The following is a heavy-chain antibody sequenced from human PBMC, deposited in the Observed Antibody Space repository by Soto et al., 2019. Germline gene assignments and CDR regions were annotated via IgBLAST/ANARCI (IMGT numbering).Heavy chain of an antibody. CDR1: GGTFSSYA. D-gene: IGHD5-18*01. J-gene: IGHJ6*02. CDR3: ASVDTAMVYYYGMDV. CDR2: IIPIFGTA. Sequence: SVKVSCKASGGTFSSYAISWVRQAPGQGLEWMGGIIPIFGTANYAQKFQGRVTITADESTSTAYMELSSLRSEDTAVYYCASVDTAMVYYYGMDVWGQGTTVTVSS. V-gene: IGHV1-69*13.